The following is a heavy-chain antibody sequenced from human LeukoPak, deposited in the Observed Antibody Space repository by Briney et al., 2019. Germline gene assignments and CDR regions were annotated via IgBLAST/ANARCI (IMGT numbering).Heavy chain of an antibody. V-gene: IGHV1-18*04. CDR2: INAYNGNT. J-gene: IGHJ4*02. Sequence: GASVKLSCKASGYTFSSYGMSWVRQAPGQGLEWMGWINAYNGNTNYAQKLQGRVTMTTDTSTSTAYIELRSLRSDDTAVYYCARGPRRGSSSSSEVGYWGQGTLVTVSS. CDR3: ARGPRRGSSSSSEVGY. CDR1: GYTFSSYG. D-gene: IGHD6-13*01.